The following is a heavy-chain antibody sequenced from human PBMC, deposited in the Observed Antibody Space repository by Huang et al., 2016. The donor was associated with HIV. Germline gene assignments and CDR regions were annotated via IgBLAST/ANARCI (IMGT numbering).Heavy chain of an antibody. Sequence: QVQLVQSGAEVKKPGSSVKVSCKASGGTFSSSAISWVRQAPGQGLEWMGGISPIFGTANYAQKFQGRVTITADESTSTAYMELSSLRSEDTAVYYCARVESRRYYDSSGYYYWGQGTLVTVSS. CDR1: GGTFSSSA. CDR2: ISPIFGTA. D-gene: IGHD3-22*01. CDR3: ARVESRRYYDSSGYYY. J-gene: IGHJ4*02. V-gene: IGHV1-69*01.